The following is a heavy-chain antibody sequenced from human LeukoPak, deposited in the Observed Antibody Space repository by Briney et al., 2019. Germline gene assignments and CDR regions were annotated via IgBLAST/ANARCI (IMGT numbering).Heavy chain of an antibody. J-gene: IGHJ4*02. Sequence: KPSETLSLTCAVYGGSFSGYYWSWIRQPPGKGLEWIGEINHSGSTNYNPSLKSRVTISVDTSKNQFSLKLSSVTAADTAVYYCARVKRAYYYDSSGYYFDYWGQGTLVTVSS. CDR2: INHSGST. D-gene: IGHD3-22*01. CDR1: GGSFSGYY. CDR3: ARVKRAYYYDSSGYYFDY. V-gene: IGHV4-34*01.